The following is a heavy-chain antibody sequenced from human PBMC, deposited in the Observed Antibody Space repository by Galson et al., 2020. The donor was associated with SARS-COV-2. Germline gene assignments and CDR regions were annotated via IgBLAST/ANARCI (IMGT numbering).Heavy chain of an antibody. V-gene: IGHV4-39*01. Sequence: SESLSLTCTVSGSSLSSSTYFWVRLPPPPGMGPVSISSIYSSACLSYYPSLNFPITISVYTSENQFSLQLRSVTGTDTAMYYCARLNYCSGGGLPEGAAFDIWGEGTMVSVSS. CDR1: GSSLSSSTYF. CDR2: IYSSACL. D-gene: IGHD2-15*01. CDR3: ARLNYCSGGGLPEGAAFDI. J-gene: IGHJ3*02.